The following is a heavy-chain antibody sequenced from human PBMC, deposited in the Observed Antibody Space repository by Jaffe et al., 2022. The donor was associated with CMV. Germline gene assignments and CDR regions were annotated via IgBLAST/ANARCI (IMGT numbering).Heavy chain of an antibody. CDR2: INPNSGGT. D-gene: IGHD1-7*01. CDR1: GYTFTGYY. J-gene: IGHJ6*02. CDR3: AREPGTTANKYYYYGMDV. V-gene: IGHV1-2*02. Sequence: QVQLVQSGAEVKKPGASVKVSCKASGYTFTGYYMHWVRQAPGQGLEWMGWINPNSGGTNYAQKFQGRVTMTRDTSISTAYMELSRLRSDDTAVYYCAREPGTTANKYYYYGMDVWGQGTTVTVSS.